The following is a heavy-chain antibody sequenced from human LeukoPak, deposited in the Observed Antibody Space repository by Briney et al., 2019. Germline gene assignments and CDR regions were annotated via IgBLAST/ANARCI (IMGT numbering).Heavy chain of an antibody. V-gene: IGHV1-24*01. D-gene: IGHD6-19*01. CDR2: FDPEDGET. CDR3: ATAAGIAVAGTDY. CDR1: GYTLTELS. J-gene: IGHJ4*02. Sequence: ASVKVSCKVSGYTLTELSMHLVRHAPGKGLEWMGGFDPEDGETIYAQKFQGRVTMTEDTPTDTAYMELSSLRSEDTAVYYCATAAGIAVAGTDYWGQGTLVTVSS.